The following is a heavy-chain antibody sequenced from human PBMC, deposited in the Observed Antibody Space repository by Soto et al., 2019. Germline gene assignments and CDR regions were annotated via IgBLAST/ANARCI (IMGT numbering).Heavy chain of an antibody. J-gene: IGHJ6*02. D-gene: IGHD6-13*01. V-gene: IGHV4-34*01. CDR3: ARDVGDSSSWYVAVESYYYYGMDV. CDR1: GGSFSGYY. Sequence: PSETLSLTCAVYGGSFSGYYWSWIRQPPGKGLEWIGEINHSGSTNYNPSPKSRVTISVDTSKNQFSLKLSSVTAADTAVYYCARDVGDSSSWYVAVESYYYYGMDVWGQGTTVTVSS. CDR2: INHSGST.